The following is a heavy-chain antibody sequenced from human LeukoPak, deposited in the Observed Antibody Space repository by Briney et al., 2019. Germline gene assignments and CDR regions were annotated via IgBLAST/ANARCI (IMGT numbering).Heavy chain of an antibody. V-gene: IGHV4-30-4*01. CDR3: ARDKGYSGYGGFDY. J-gene: IGHJ4*02. D-gene: IGHD5-12*01. CDR1: GGSTSSGDYY. Sequence: PSETLSLTCTVSGGSTSSGDYYWSWIRQPPGKGLEWIGYIYYSGSTYYNPSLKSRVTISVDTSKNQFSLKLSSVTAADTAVYYCARDKGYSGYGGFDYWGQGTLVTVSS. CDR2: IYYSGST.